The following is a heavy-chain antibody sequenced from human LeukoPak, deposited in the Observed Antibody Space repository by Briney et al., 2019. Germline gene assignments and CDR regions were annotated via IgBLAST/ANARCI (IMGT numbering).Heavy chain of an antibody. CDR3: ARAEVRGVIVRWWFDP. D-gene: IGHD3-10*01. J-gene: IGHJ5*02. V-gene: IGHV1-8*03. Sequence: ASVKVSCKASGYTFTSYDINWVRQATGQGLEWMGWMNPNSGNTGYAQKFQGRVTITRNTSISTAYMELSSLRSEDTAVYYCARAEVRGVIVRWWFDPWGQGTLVTVSS. CDR2: MNPNSGNT. CDR1: GYTFTSYD.